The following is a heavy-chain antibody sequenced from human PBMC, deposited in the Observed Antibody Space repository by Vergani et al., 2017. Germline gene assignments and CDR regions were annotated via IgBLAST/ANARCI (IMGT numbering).Heavy chain of an antibody. CDR3: AIGTIAVAVGFDY. D-gene: IGHD6-19*01. CDR2: IYHSGST. V-gene: IGHV4-38-2*01. J-gene: IGHJ4*02. Sequence: QVQLQESGPGLVKPSETLSLTCAVSGYSISSGYYWGWIRQPPGKGLEWIGSIYHSGSTYYNASLKSRVTISVDPSKNQFSLKLTSVTAADTAVYYCAIGTIAVAVGFDYWGQGTLVTVSS. CDR1: GYSISSGYY.